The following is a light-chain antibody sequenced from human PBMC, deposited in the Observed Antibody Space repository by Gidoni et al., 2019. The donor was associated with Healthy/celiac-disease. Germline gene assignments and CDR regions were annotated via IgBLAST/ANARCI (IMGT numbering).Light chain of an antibody. V-gene: IGKV1-39*01. CDR1: QSISSY. CDR2: AAS. CDR3: QQSYSTPQT. J-gene: IGKJ4*01. Sequence: GDRVTITCRASQSISSYLNWYQQKPVKAPKLLIYAASSLQSGVPSRFSGSGSGTDFTLTISSLQPEDFATYYCQQSYSTPQTFGGGTKVEIK.